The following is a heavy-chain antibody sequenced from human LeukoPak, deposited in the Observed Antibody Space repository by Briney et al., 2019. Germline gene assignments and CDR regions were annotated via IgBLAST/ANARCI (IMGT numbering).Heavy chain of an antibody. D-gene: IGHD1/OR15-1a*01. CDR3: AITGRTGYWFDP. CDR1: GGSISTSSYY. V-gene: IGHV4-39*07. Sequence: PSETLSLTCTVSGGSISTSSYYWGWIRQPPGKGLEWIGSIHYSGSTYYNPSLKSRVTISVDTPKNQFSLKLSSVTAADTAVYYCAITGRTGYWFDPWGQGTLVTVSS. J-gene: IGHJ5*02. CDR2: IHYSGST.